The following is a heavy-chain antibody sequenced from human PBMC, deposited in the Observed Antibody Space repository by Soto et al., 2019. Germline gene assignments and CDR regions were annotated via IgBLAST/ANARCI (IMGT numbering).Heavy chain of an antibody. Sequence: HPGGSLRLSCAASGFTFSSYGMHWVRQAPGKGLEWVAVIWYDGSNKYYADSVKGRFTTSRENAKSSLYLQMNSLRAGDTAVYYCERVGAGEDAYDIWGQGTMVTVSS. CDR1: GFTFSSYG. D-gene: IGHD1-26*01. CDR3: ERVGAGEDAYDI. V-gene: IGHV3-33*01. J-gene: IGHJ3*02. CDR2: IWYDGSNK.